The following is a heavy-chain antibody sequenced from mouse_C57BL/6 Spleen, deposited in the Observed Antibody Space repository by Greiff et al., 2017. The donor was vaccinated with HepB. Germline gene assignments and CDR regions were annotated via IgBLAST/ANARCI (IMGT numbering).Heavy chain of an antibody. D-gene: IGHD2-4*01. V-gene: IGHV5-17*01. Sequence: EVKLVESGGGLVKPGGSLKLSCAASGFTFSDYGMHWVRQAPEKGLEWVAYISSGSSTIYYADTVKGRFTISRDNAKNTLFLQMTSLRSEDTAMYYCARQGYDYDPFAYWGQGTLVTVSA. CDR1: GFTFSDYG. CDR2: ISSGSSTI. CDR3: ARQGYDYDPFAY. J-gene: IGHJ3*01.